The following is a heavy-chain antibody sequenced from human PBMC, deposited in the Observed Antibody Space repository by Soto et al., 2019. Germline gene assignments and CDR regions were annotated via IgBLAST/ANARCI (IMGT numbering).Heavy chain of an antibody. D-gene: IGHD5-18*01. J-gene: IGHJ4*02. CDR2: ISSSSSYI. V-gene: IGHV3-21*01. CDR3: ASGYSYGTPDY. Sequence: EVQLVESGGGLVKPGGSLRLSCAASGFTFSSYSMNWVRQAPGKGLEWVSSISSSSSYIYYADSVKGSFTISKDNAKNSLYLQMKSLRAEDTTVYYCASGYSYGTPDYWGQGTLVTVSS. CDR1: GFTFSSYS.